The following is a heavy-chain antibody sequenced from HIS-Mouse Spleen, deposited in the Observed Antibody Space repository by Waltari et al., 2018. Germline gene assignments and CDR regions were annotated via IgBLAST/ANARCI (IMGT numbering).Heavy chain of an antibody. CDR3: ARALGWYFDL. V-gene: IGHV3-33*01. J-gene: IGHJ2*01. CDR1: GFTFRSYG. Sequence: QVQLVESGGGVVQPGRSLRLSCAASGFTFRSYGMHWVRQAPGKGLVWVAVIWYDGSNKYYADSVKGRFTISRDNSKNTLYLQMNSLRAEDTAVYYCARALGWYFDLWGRGTLVTVSS. CDR2: IWYDGSNK.